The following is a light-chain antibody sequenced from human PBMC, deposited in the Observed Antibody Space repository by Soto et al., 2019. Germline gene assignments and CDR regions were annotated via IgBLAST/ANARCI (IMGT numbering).Light chain of an antibody. CDR2: DAS. Sequence: EIVLTQSPATLSLSPGERATLSCRASQSVNSYLAWYQHKPGQAPRLLIYDASNRATGIPARFSGSGSGTDFTLTISSLEPEDFAVYYCQQRTNSPLGTFGGGTKVEIK. V-gene: IGKV3-11*01. CDR3: QQRTNSPLGT. J-gene: IGKJ4*01. CDR1: QSVNSY.